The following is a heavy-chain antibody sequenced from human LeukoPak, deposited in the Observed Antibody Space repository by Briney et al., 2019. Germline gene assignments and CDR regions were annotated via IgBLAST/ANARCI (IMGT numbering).Heavy chain of an antibody. D-gene: IGHD6-19*01. CDR3: AKDQQWLVDLGDY. Sequence: PGGSLRLSCAAPGFTFSSYGMHWVRQAPGKGLEWVAVISYDGSNKYYADSVKGRFTISRDNSKNTLYLQMNSLRAEDTAVYYCAKDQQWLVDLGDYWGQGTLVTVSS. CDR1: GFTFSSYG. J-gene: IGHJ4*02. CDR2: ISYDGSNK. V-gene: IGHV3-30*18.